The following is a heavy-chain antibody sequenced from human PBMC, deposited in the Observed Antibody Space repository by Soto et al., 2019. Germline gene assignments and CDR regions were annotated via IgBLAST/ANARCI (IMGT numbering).Heavy chain of an antibody. D-gene: IGHD2-21*01. V-gene: IGHV1-69*13. CDR1: GGTFSSYA. CDR2: IIPIFGTA. Sequence: SVKVSCKASGGTFSSYAISWVRQAPGQGLEWMGGIIPIFGTANYAQKFQGRVTITADESTSTAYMELSSLGSEDTAVYYCAGGVMATTKTGGYFDYWGQGTLVTVSS. CDR3: AGGVMATTKTGGYFDY. J-gene: IGHJ4*02.